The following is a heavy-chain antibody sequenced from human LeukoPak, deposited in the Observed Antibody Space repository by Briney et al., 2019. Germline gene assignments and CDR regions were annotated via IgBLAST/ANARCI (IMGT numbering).Heavy chain of an antibody. Sequence: PGGSLRLSCLGSGFTFSMSAMHWVRQAPGKGLEWVSYISSSSSTIYYADSVKGRFTISRDNAKNSLYLQMNSLRAEDTAVYYCARERGNLRHDAFDIWGQGTMVTVSS. V-gene: IGHV3-48*04. CDR1: GFTFSMSA. CDR2: ISSSSSTI. CDR3: ARERGNLRHDAFDI. J-gene: IGHJ3*02.